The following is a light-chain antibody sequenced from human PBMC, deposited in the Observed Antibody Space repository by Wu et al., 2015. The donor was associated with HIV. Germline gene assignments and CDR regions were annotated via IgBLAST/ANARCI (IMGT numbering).Light chain of an antibody. CDR1: QSISSNY. V-gene: IGKV3-20*01. J-gene: IGKJ2*01. CDR2: VAS. Sequence: EIVLTQSPGTLSLSPGERATLSCRASQSISSNYLAWYQQKPGQAPRLLISVASSRATGIPDRFSGSVSGTDFTLTISRLEPEDFALYYCQQYGSSPYTFGQGTKLEIK. CDR3: QQYGSSPYT.